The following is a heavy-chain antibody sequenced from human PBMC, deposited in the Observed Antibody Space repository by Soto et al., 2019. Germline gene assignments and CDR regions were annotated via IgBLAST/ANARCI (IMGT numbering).Heavy chain of an antibody. CDR1: GFTFSSYS. Sequence: GGSLRLSCAASGFTFSSYSMNWVRQAPGKGLEWVSYISSSSSTIYYADSVKGRFTISRDNAKNSLYLQMNSLRDEDTAVYYCARTVVPAAISGFDYYYGMDVWGQGTTVTVSS. CDR3: ARTVVPAAISGFDYYYGMDV. J-gene: IGHJ6*02. V-gene: IGHV3-48*02. D-gene: IGHD2-2*01. CDR2: ISSSSSTI.